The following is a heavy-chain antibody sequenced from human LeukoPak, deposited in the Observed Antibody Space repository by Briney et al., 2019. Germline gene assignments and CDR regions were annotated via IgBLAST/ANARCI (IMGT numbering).Heavy chain of an antibody. Sequence: PGRSLRLSCAASGFTFSSYAMHWVRQAPGKGLEWVAVISYDGSNKYYADSVKGRFTISRDNSKNTLYLQMNSLRAEDTAVYYCARVGITMVRGVPAPIDYWGQGTLVTVSP. V-gene: IGHV3-30*04. CDR2: ISYDGSNK. D-gene: IGHD3-10*01. CDR1: GFTFSSYA. J-gene: IGHJ4*02. CDR3: ARVGITMVRGVPAPIDY.